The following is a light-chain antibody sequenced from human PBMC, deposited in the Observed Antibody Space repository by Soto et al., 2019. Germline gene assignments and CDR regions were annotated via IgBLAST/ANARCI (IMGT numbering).Light chain of an antibody. CDR3: SSYTASSTPFV. Sequence: QSVLTQAASGSGSPGQSITISCTGTSSDVGGYNFVSWYQQHPGKAPKLIIYDVSNRPSGVSNRFSGSKSGNTASLTISGLQAEDEADYYCSSYTASSTPFVFGTGTKVTVL. CDR1: SSDVGGYNF. V-gene: IGLV2-14*01. CDR2: DVS. J-gene: IGLJ1*01.